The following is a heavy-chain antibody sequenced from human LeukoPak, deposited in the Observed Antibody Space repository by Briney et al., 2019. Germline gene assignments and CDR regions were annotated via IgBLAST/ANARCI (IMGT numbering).Heavy chain of an antibody. CDR3: ARDGPGEKSNFDF. Sequence: GGSLRLPCAASGFSLSNYWMSWVRQVPGKGLEWVANIKQDGGEKYYVDSVKGRFTITRDNAKNSLYLQLNSLRAEDTAVYYCARDGPGEKSNFDFWGQGTLVTVSS. J-gene: IGHJ4*02. D-gene: IGHD1-26*01. V-gene: IGHV3-7*05. CDR2: IKQDGGEK. CDR1: GFSLSNYW.